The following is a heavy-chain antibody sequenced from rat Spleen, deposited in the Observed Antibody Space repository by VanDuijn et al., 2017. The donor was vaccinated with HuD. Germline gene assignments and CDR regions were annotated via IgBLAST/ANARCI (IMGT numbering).Heavy chain of an antibody. CDR1: GFTFNDSY. CDR3: TRSVFDY. J-gene: IGHJ2*01. CDR2: INYDGSST. Sequence: EVQLVESDGGLVQPGRSLKLSCAASGFTFNDSYMAWVRQAPTKGLEWVATINYDGSSTNYRDSVKGRFTISRDNAKSSLYLQTDSLRSEDTATYYCTRSVFDYWGQGVMVTVSS. V-gene: IGHV5-20*01.